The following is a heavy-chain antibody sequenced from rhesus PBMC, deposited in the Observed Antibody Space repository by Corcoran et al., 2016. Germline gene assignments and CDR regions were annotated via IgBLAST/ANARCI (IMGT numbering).Heavy chain of an antibody. Sequence: EVQLVETGGGLVQPGGSLKLSCAVSGFTFSSYGMPWVRQAPGPGLEWVSRINSGGGRTNYADAGKGRFTITRDNSKNTLSLQMNSLRAEDTAVYYCARHRIAAAGRRYYFDYWGQGLLVTVSS. CDR2: INSGGGRT. V-gene: IGHV3S5*01. D-gene: IGHD6-25*01. J-gene: IGHJ4*01. CDR3: ARHRIAAAGRRYYFDY. CDR1: GFTFSSYG.